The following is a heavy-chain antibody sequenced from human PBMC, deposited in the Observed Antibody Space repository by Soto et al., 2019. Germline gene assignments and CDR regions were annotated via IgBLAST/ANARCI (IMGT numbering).Heavy chain of an antibody. Sequence: SETLSLTCNVSGGPIKTGDYYWNWIRQPPGKGLEWIGYVFYSGATNYSPSLKSRAAISMDTSKNQFSLSLTSVTAADTAVYYCARAGFSYGHLLFWGQGIRVTVYS. D-gene: IGHD3-10*01. CDR1: GGPIKTGDYY. CDR3: ARAGFSYGHLLF. CDR2: VFYSGAT. V-gene: IGHV4-30-4*01. J-gene: IGHJ4*02.